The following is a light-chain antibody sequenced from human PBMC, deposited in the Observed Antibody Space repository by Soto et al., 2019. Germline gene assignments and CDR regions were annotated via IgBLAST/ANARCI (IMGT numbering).Light chain of an antibody. CDR1: NSNIGGNT. V-gene: IGLV1-44*01. J-gene: IGLJ1*01. CDR2: SND. CDR3: ATWDDSLNAAV. Sequence: VLTQPASSSGTPGQRVTISFSGSNSNIGGNTVNWYQQLPGAAPKLLIYSNDQRPSGVPDRFSGSKFGTTASLAISGLQSEDEADYHCATWDDSLNAAVFGAGTKVTVL.